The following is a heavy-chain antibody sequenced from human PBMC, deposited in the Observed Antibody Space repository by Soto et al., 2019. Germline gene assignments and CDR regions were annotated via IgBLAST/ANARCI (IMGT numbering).Heavy chain of an antibody. CDR2: IYYSGST. CDR1: GGSIGSYY. Sequence: PSETLSLTCTVSGGSIGSYYWSWIRQPPGKGLEWIGYIYYSGSTNYNPSLKSRVTISVDTSRNQFSLKLSSVTAADTAVYYCARSVAVPGAHIDYWGQGTQVTVSS. J-gene: IGHJ4*02. CDR3: ARSVAVPGAHIDY. D-gene: IGHD6-19*01. V-gene: IGHV4-59*01.